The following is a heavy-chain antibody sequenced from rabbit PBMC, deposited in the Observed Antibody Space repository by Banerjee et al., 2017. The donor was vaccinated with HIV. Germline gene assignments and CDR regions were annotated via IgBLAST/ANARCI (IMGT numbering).Heavy chain of an antibody. CDR2: IDTGSSATT. D-gene: IGHD6-1*01. CDR1: GFSFSSSDW. Sequence: QSLEESGGDLVKPGASLTLTCTGSGFSFSSSDWICWVRQAPGKGLEWIACIDTGSSATTYYANWAKGRFTISKTSSTSVTLQMTSLTAADTATYFCAREDDGYGNFNLWGPGTLVTVS. V-gene: IGHV1S40*01. CDR3: AREDDGYGNFNL. J-gene: IGHJ4*01.